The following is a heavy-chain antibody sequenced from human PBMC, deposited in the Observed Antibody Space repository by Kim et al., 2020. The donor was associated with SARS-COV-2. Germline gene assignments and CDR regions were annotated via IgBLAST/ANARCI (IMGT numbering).Heavy chain of an antibody. Sequence: ADSVKGRCTISRDNSQNTLYLQMNSLRAEDTAVYYCAKDGHDTDYYYYMDVWGKGTTVTVSS. CDR3: AKDGHDTDYYYYMDV. J-gene: IGHJ6*03. D-gene: IGHD1-1*01. V-gene: IGHV3-23*01.